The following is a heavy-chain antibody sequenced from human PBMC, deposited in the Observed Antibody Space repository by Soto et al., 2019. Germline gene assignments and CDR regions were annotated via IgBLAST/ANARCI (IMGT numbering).Heavy chain of an antibody. J-gene: IGHJ6*02. D-gene: IGHD3-10*02. CDR3: ARGVRGVIIVPPAGWGMDV. CDR2: FIPIFGTA. V-gene: IGHV1-69*01. Sequence: QVQLVQSGAEVKKPGSSVKVSCKASGGTFSSYAISWVRQAPGQGLEWMGGFIPIFGTANYAQQFQGRVTIPADESTSTAYMELSSLSSEDTAVYYCARGVRGVIIVPPAGWGMDVWGQGTTVTVSS. CDR1: GGTFSSYA.